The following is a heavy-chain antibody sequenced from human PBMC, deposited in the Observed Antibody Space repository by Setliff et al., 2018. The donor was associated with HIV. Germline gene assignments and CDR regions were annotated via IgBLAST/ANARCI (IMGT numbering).Heavy chain of an antibody. Sequence: SETLSLTCAVYGGSFSGYYWSWIRQSPGLGLEWIGDITQSGSTTYYNPSFKSRVNMSLDASRNQFFLNLTSLNAADTAVYYCARGKNTGHLLEKIHGAFNIWGQGIMVTVSS. CDR1: GGSFSGYY. J-gene: IGHJ4*01. V-gene: IGHV4-34*10. CDR3: ARGKNTGHLLEKIHGAFNI. CDR2: ITQSGSTT. D-gene: IGHD3-3*01.